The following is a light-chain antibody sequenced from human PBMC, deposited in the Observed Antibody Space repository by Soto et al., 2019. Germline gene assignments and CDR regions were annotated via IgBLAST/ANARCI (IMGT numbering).Light chain of an antibody. J-gene: IGKJ2*01. CDR2: GPS. CDR1: QSVNSN. V-gene: IGKV3-15*01. CDR3: HQYNNWLYT. Sequence: EIVMTQSPATLSVSPGERATLSCRASQSVNSNLAWFQQKPGQAPRLLIFGPSTRATGIPARFSGGGSGTEFTLTISSLQSEDFAVYYCHQYNNWLYTFGQGTKLEIK.